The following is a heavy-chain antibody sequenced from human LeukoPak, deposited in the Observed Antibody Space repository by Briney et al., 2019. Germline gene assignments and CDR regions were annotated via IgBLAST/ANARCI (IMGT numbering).Heavy chain of an antibody. CDR2: IYYSGST. CDR1: GGSISSYY. V-gene: IGHV4-59*01. CDR3: ARAVAAIDY. J-gene: IGHJ4*02. D-gene: IGHD6-25*01. Sequence: SETLSLTCTVSGGSISSYYWSWIRQPPGKGLEWIGYIYYSGSTNYNPSLKSRVTISVDTSKDQFSLKLSSVTAADTAVYYCARAVAAIDYWGQGTLVTVSS.